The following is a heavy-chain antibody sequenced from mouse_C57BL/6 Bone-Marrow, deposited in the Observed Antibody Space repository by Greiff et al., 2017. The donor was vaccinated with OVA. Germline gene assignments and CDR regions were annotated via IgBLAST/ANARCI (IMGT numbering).Heavy chain of an antibody. CDR1: GFTFSDYG. V-gene: IGHV5-15*01. D-gene: IGHD2-4*01. CDR3: ARPRLRRGAWFAY. Sequence: EVHLVESGGGLVQPGGSLKLSCAASGFTFSDYGMAWVRQAPRKGPEWVAFISNLAYSIYYADTVTGRFTISSENAKNTLYLEMSSLRSEDTAMYYCARPRLRRGAWFAYWGQGTLVTVSA. J-gene: IGHJ3*01. CDR2: ISNLAYSI.